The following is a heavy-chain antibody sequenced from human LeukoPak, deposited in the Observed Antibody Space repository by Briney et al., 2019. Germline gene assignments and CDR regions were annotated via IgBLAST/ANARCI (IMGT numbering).Heavy chain of an antibody. V-gene: IGHV4-59*08. CDR3: ATLTRPWGWFDP. CDR1: GGSISSYY. CDR2: IYYSGST. D-gene: IGHD3-16*01. Sequence: SETLSLTCTVSGGSISSYYWSWIRQPPGKGLEWIGYIYYSGSTNYNPSLKSRVTISVDTSKNQFSLKLSSVTAADTAVYYCATLTRPWGWFDPWGQGTLVTVSP. J-gene: IGHJ5*02.